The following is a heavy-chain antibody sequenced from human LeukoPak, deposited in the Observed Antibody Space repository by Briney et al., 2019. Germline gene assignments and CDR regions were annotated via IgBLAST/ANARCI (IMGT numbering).Heavy chain of an antibody. V-gene: IGHV1-69*06. Sequence: SVKVSCKASGGTFSSYAISWVRQAPGQGLEWMGGIIPIFGTANYAQKFQGRVTITADKSTSTAYMELSSLRSEDTAVYYCARGLRHFDWLGLRDAFDIWGQGTMVTVSS. J-gene: IGHJ3*02. D-gene: IGHD3-9*01. CDR3: ARGLRHFDWLGLRDAFDI. CDR1: GGTFSSYA. CDR2: IIPIFGTA.